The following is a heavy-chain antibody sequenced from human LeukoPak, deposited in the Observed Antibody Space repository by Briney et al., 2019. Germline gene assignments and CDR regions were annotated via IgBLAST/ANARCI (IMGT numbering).Heavy chain of an antibody. Sequence: SETLSLTCTVSGGSISSYYWSWIRQPAGKGLEWIGRIYTSGSTNHNPSLKSRVTMSVDTSKNQFPLKLSSVTAADTAVYYCARVDYYYGMDVWAQGTTVTVSS. CDR3: ARVDYYYGMDV. CDR1: GGSISSYY. J-gene: IGHJ6*02. V-gene: IGHV4-4*07. CDR2: IYTSGST.